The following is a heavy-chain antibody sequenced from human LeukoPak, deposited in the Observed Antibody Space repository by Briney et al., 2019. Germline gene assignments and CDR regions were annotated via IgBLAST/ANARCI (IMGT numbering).Heavy chain of an antibody. J-gene: IGHJ5*02. CDR3: AKFGRTGGTFDP. V-gene: IGHV3-23*01. D-gene: IGHD3-16*01. Sequence: GGSPRLSCAASGFTFSIYSMNWVRQAPGKGLEWVSAISGSGGSTYYADSVKGRFTISRDNSKNTLYLQMNSLRAEDTAVYYCAKFGRTGGTFDPWGQGTLVTVSS. CDR1: GFTFSIYS. CDR2: ISGSGGST.